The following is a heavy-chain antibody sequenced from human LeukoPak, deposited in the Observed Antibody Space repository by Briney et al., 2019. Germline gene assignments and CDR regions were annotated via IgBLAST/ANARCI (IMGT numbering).Heavy chain of an antibody. CDR2: INHSGRT. CDR3: ARHRRRIVGGTKCFAY. D-gene: IGHD1-26*01. CDR1: GGSFSGYY. V-gene: IGHV4-34*01. Sequence: SETLSLTCAVYGGSFSGYYWSWIRQSPGKGLEWVGEINHSGRTNYNPSLKSRVTTSVDTSKNQFSLKLSSVTAADTAVYYCARHRRRIVGGTKCFAYWGQGTLVTVSS. J-gene: IGHJ4*02.